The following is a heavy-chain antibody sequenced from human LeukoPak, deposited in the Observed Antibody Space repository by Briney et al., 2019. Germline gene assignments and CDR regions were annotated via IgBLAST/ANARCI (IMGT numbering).Heavy chain of an antibody. J-gene: IGHJ5*02. CDR3: ARDLIMVRGVILP. CDR2: ISYDGSNK. V-gene: IGHV3-30-3*01. D-gene: IGHD3-10*01. Sequence: GGSLRLSCAASGFTFSSYAMHWVRQAPGKGLEWVAVISYDGSNKYYADSVKGRLTISRDNSKNTMYLQINSLRAEEPAVYYCARDLIMVRGVILPWGQGTLVTVSS. CDR1: GFTFSSYA.